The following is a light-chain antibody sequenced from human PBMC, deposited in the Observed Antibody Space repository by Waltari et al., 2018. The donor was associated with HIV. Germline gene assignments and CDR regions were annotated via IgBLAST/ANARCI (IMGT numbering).Light chain of an antibody. CDR1: QSVLYSFTDNNY. Sequence: DIVMTQFPDSLAVSLGELPTINSNSIQSVLYSFTDNNYLAWYQQKPGQPPKLLIYWAYTRESGVPDRFSGSGSGTDFALTISSLQPEDVAVYYCQQYYSTPWTFGQGTKVEIK. J-gene: IGKJ1*01. V-gene: IGKV4-1*01. CDR3: QQYYSTPWT. CDR2: WAY.